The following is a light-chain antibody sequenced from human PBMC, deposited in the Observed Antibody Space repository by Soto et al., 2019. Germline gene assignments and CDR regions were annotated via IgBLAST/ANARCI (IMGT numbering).Light chain of an antibody. CDR1: QSISTY. V-gene: IGKV1-39*01. Sequence: DIQMTQSPSSLSASIGDRITITCRARQSISTYLNWYQQKPGKAHKLLIYGASTLQNGVPSRFSGSGSATDYNLTISSLEPEDFATYYCQQSFISPPLTFGGGPKVEMK. CDR2: GAS. J-gene: IGKJ4*01. CDR3: QQSFISPPLT.